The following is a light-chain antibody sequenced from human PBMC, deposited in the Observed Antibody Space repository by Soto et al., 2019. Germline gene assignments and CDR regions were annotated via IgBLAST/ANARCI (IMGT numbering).Light chain of an antibody. CDR3: SSDAGDHNYV. V-gene: IGLV2-8*01. CDR1: SSDVGAYDH. J-gene: IGLJ1*01. CDR2: ELA. Sequence: QSGLTQPPSASGSPGQSVTIACTGTSSDVGAYDHVSWYQQHPGKAPKLIIYELAKRPAGVPDRFSGSKSGNTASLTVSGLQAEDEADYFCSSDAGDHNYVFGTGTKVTVL.